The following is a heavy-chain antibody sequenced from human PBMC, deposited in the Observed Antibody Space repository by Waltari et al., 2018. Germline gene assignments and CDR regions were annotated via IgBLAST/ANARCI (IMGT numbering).Heavy chain of an antibody. D-gene: IGHD1-26*01. Sequence: QVHLQQSGPGLVKPSHTLSLTHAISGDSVSSISAAWHWIRQSPSKGLEWLGRRYYRSKWCNDYAVSVKSRITIIPDTSKNPCSRQLNSVTPEDTAVYYCARQLSGSNRGSIDCWSQGTLVTVSS. CDR2: RYYRSKWCN. CDR3: ARQLSGSNRGSIDC. V-gene: IGHV6-1*01. CDR1: GDSVSSISAA. J-gene: IGHJ4*02.